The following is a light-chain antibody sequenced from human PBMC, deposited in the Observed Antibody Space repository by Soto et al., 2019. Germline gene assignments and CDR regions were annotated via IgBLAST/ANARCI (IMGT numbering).Light chain of an antibody. Sequence: QSALTQPPSASGSPGQTVTISCTGTSSNVGTYNYVSWYQQHPGKAPKLMIYDVSKRPSGVPDRFAGSKSGNTASLTVSVLQAEDEAYYFCSSYAGSDSLVFGGGTKVTVL. CDR1: SSNVGTYNY. J-gene: IGLJ2*01. CDR3: SSYAGSDSLV. V-gene: IGLV2-8*01. CDR2: DVS.